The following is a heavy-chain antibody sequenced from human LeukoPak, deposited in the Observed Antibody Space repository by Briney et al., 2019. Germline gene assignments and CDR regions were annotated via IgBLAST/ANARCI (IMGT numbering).Heavy chain of an antibody. CDR3: ARVLRYCSGGNCYSGGLGYMDV. Sequence: PGGSLRLSCAASGSTFSSYEMNWVRQAPGKGLEWVSYISSSGSTIYYADSVKGRFTISRDNAKNSLFLQMNSLRAEDTAVYYCARVLRYCSGGNCYSGGLGYMDVWGKGTTVTISS. V-gene: IGHV3-48*03. CDR1: GSTFSSYE. J-gene: IGHJ6*03. D-gene: IGHD2-15*01. CDR2: ISSSGSTI.